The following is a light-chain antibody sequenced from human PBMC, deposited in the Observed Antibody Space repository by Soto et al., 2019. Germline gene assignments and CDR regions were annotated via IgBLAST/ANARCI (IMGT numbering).Light chain of an antibody. J-gene: IGKJ1*01. CDR3: KQGSHWPRT. CDR1: KSLVYSDGNTH. V-gene: IGKV2-30*01. CDR2: RVS. Sequence: DVVLTQSPLSLPVNFGQPASISCRSSKSLVYSDGNTHLSWFHQRPGQSPRRLIYRVSSRDSRVPDRVSGSGSGTDFNLEISRVEAEDVGIYFCKQGSHWPRTFGQGTKVEVK.